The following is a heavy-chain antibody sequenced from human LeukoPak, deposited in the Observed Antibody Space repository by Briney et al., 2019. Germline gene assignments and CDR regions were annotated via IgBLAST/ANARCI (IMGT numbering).Heavy chain of an antibody. Sequence: ASVKVSCKASGYTFTSYGISWVRQAPGQGLEWMGWISAYNGNTNYAQKLQGRVTMTTDTSTSTAYMELRSLRSDDTAVYYCARDSRGGYVYYYYYYMDVWGKGTTVTVSS. CDR2: ISAYNGNT. CDR3: ARDSRGGYVYYYYYYMDV. CDR1: GYTFTSYG. J-gene: IGHJ6*03. V-gene: IGHV1-18*01. D-gene: IGHD1-26*01.